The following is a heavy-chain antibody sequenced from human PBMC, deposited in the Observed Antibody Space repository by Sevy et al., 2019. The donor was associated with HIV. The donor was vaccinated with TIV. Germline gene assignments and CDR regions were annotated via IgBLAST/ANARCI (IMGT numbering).Heavy chain of an antibody. V-gene: IGHV3-30*02. CDR1: GFTFSRHG. Sequence: GGSLRLSCAASGFTFSRHGMHWVRQAPGKGLEWVAFIRYDGSTKYYTDSVKGRFTISRDNSKNTLYLQMNSLRVEDTAVYYCAKDRRYGDIGLFDYWGQGTLVTVSS. CDR2: IRYDGSTK. J-gene: IGHJ4*02. CDR3: AKDRRYGDIGLFDY. D-gene: IGHD4-17*01.